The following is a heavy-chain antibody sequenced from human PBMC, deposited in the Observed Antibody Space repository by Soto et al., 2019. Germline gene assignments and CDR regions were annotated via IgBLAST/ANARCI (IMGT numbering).Heavy chain of an antibody. CDR1: SASLSSVNW. J-gene: IGHJ5*02. CDR3: ARHSDKTQGA. Sequence: QVQLQESGPGLVTPSGTLSLTCAVSSASLSSVNWWSWVRQSPGSGLEWIGQIDHSGGTQYNPSLQSRVTLSVDKSKNQSSLNLYSVIAADTAVYYCARHSDKTQGAWGQGILVTVSS. CDR2: IDHSGGT. V-gene: IGHV4-4*02.